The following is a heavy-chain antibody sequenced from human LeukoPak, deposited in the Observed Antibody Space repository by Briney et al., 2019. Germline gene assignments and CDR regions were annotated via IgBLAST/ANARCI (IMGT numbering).Heavy chain of an antibody. CDR3: AWELLISGPRFDP. CDR2: IYRSGTS. V-gene: IGHV4-59*01. J-gene: IGHJ5*02. D-gene: IGHD2-21*01. Sequence: SETLSLTCTVSGDSIGAFFWTWIRQPPGKGLEWLGYIYRSGTSDYNPSLKSRLTMSVDTSKNQFSLNLTSVTAADTAVYYCAWELLISGPRFDPWGQGILVTVSS. CDR1: GDSIGAFF.